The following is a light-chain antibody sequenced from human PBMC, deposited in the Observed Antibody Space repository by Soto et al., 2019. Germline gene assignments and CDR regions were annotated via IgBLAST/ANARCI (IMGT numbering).Light chain of an antibody. CDR1: QSVSSDY. J-gene: IGKJ4*01. CDR2: RAS. Sequence: EIVLTQSPGTLSLSPGERATLSCRASQSVSSDYLAWYQQKPGQTPKVLIYRASSRATGIPDRFSGSGSGTDFTLTISRLEPEDFATYHCQQTYSDISFGGGTKVE. CDR3: QQTYSDIS. V-gene: IGKV3-20*01.